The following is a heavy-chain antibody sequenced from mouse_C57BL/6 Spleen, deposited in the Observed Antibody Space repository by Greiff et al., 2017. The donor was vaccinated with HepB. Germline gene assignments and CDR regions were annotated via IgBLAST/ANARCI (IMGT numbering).Heavy chain of an antibody. Sequence: EVNLVESGEGLVKPGGSLKLSCAASGFTFSSYAMSWVRQTPEKRLEWVAYISSGGDYIYYADTVKGRFTISRDNARNTLYLQRSSLKSEDTAMYYCTRTLITMGAMDYWGQGTSVTVSS. CDR3: TRTLITMGAMDY. V-gene: IGHV5-9-1*02. CDR2: ISSGGDYI. J-gene: IGHJ4*01. CDR1: GFTFSSYA.